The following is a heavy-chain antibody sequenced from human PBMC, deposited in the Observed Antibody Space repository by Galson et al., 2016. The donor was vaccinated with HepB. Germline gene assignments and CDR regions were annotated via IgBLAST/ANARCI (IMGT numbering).Heavy chain of an antibody. V-gene: IGHV3-53*01. CDR3: ARDPNSIKQHLYA. CDR2: IYCGGST. J-gene: IGHJ5*02. CDR1: GLNVGSHY. Sequence: LRLSCAASGLNVGSHYMRWVRQAPGKGLEWVSLIYCGGSTYYADSVKGRFTISRDNSKNTLYLQMNSLRVEDTAVYYCARDPNSIKQHLYAWGRGTLVTVSS. D-gene: IGHD4-23*01.